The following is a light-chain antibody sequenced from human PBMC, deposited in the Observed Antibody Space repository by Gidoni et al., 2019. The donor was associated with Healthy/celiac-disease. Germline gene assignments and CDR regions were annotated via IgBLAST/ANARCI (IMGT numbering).Light chain of an antibody. CDR1: SSDVGGYNY. CDR3: SSYTSSSTLV. J-gene: IGLJ2*01. Sequence: SSLTSPASGSWSPGQSITISCTGTSSDVGGYNYVSWYQQHPGKAPKLMIYDVSNRPSGVSNRFSGSKSGNTASLTISGLQAEDEADYYCSSYTSSSTLVFGGGTKLTVL. CDR2: DVS. V-gene: IGLV2-14*01.